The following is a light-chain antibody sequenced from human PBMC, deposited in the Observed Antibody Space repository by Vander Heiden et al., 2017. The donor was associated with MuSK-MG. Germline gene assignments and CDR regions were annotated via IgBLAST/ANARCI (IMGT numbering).Light chain of an antibody. V-gene: IGKV1-5*01. CDR3: QQYNSYSLT. Sequence: DIQMTQSPSTLSASVGDRVTITCRASQSISSWLAWYQQKPGKAPKLLVYDASTLESGVPSRCSGSGSGTEFTLTISSLQPDDFATYYCQQYNSYSLTFGGGTTVEIK. CDR2: DAS. J-gene: IGKJ4*01. CDR1: QSISSW.